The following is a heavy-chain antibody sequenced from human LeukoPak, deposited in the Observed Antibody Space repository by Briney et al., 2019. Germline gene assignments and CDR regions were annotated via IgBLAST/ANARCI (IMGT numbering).Heavy chain of an antibody. Sequence: GGSLRLSCAASGFTFSSYAMSWVRQAPGKGLEWVSAISASGGSTYYADSAKGRFTISRDNSKNTLSLQMDSLRAEDTAVYYCAKRIAAAGPYFDSWGQGTLVTVSS. CDR1: GFTFSSYA. J-gene: IGHJ4*02. V-gene: IGHV3-23*01. D-gene: IGHD6-13*01. CDR2: ISASGGST. CDR3: AKRIAAAGPYFDS.